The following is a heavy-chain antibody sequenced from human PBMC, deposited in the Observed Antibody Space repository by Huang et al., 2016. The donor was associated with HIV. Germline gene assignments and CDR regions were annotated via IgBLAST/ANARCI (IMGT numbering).Heavy chain of an antibody. Sequence: HLAESGGGLVKRGESLKVSCAASGFTFSSYGMHWVRQGPGKGLEWVAFIQHDGTNQYYVVSVKGRFTISRDNSKNTVYLQMNSLRAEDTAIYYCARGPPYIRYYDGHTFDTWGQGTMVTVSS. J-gene: IGHJ3*02. CDR2: IQHDGTNQ. CDR1: GFTFSSYG. CDR3: ARGPPYIRYYDGHTFDT. V-gene: IGHV3-30*02. D-gene: IGHD3-3*01.